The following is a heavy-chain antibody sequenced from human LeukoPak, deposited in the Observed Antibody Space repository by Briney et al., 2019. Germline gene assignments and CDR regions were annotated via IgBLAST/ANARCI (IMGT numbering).Heavy chain of an antibody. J-gene: IGHJ5*02. Sequence: GGSLKLSCAASGFTFSSYWMSWVRQAPGKGLEWVANIKRDGSEKYYVDSVKGRFTISRDNAKNSLYLQMNSLRAEDTAVYYCVREGDSYASPWGQGTLVTVSS. V-gene: IGHV3-7*01. CDR3: VREGDSYASP. CDR1: GFTFSSYW. CDR2: IKRDGSEK. D-gene: IGHD5-18*01.